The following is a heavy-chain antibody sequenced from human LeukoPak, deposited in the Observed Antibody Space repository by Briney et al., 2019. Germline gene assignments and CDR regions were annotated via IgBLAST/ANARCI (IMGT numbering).Heavy chain of an antibody. CDR1: GGSFSTFSGYA. CDR3: AREDRSYSSSWYNPYNWFDP. J-gene: IGHJ5*02. V-gene: IGHV1-69*05. CDR2: IIPKFGTA. Sequence: ASVKVSCKASGGSFSTFSGYAVSWVRQAPGQGLEWMGRIIPKFGTANYAQRFLGRVTITTDGSTSTVYMQLSSLTSEDTAVYYCAREDRSYSSSWYNPYNWFDPWGQGTLVTVSS. D-gene: IGHD6-13*01.